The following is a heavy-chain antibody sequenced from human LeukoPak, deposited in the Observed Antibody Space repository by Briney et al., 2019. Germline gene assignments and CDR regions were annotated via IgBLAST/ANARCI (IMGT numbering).Heavy chain of an antibody. D-gene: IGHD6-25*01. V-gene: IGHV5-51*01. CDR2: IYPGDSRT. CDR3: VRHLSDITGCPNY. Sequence: GESLKISCKGSGYSFTSYWIGWVGQMPGKGLEGMGFIYPGDSRTTYSPSFQGQVTISADKSISTAYLQWSSLKASDTAIYYCVRHLSDITGCPNYWGPGTLVTVAS. CDR1: GYSFTSYW. J-gene: IGHJ4*02.